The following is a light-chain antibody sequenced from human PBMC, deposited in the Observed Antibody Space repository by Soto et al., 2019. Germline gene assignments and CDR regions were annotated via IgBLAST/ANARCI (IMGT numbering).Light chain of an antibody. CDR1: SSNIGADYH. Sequence: QSVLTQPPSVSGAPGQRVTIFCTGSSSNIGADYHVHWYQQLPGTAPRLLIYGNTNRPSGVPDRFSASKSGTSASLAITGLQAEDEADYYCQSYDTSLRAYVFGTGTKLTVL. CDR3: QSYDTSLRAYV. J-gene: IGLJ1*01. CDR2: GNT. V-gene: IGLV1-40*01.